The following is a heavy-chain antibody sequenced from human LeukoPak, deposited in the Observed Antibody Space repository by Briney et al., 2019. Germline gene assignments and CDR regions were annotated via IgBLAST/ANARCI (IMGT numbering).Heavy chain of an antibody. CDR2: INHSGST. D-gene: IGHD6-19*01. Sequence: NPSETLSLTCAVYGGSFSGYYWSWIRQPPGKGLEWIGEINHSGSTNYNPSLKSRVTISVDTSKNQFSLKLSSVAAADTAVYYCARGLGVAVAALFDYWGQGTLVTVSS. V-gene: IGHV4-34*01. J-gene: IGHJ4*02. CDR3: ARGLGVAVAALFDY. CDR1: GGSFSGYY.